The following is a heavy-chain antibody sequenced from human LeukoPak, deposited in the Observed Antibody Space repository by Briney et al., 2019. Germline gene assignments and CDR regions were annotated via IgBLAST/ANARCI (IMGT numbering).Heavy chain of an antibody. D-gene: IGHD3-22*01. Sequence: SETLSLTCSVSGDSISSSDYYCGWLRQPPGKGLEWIGTFYHSGSTYYNSSLRSRVTISVDTSQNQFSLRLSSVTAADTAVYYCARETGYMIEDYFDYWGQGTLVTVSS. V-gene: IGHV4-39*07. CDR1: GDSISSSDYY. CDR3: ARETGYMIEDYFDY. CDR2: FYHSGST. J-gene: IGHJ4*02.